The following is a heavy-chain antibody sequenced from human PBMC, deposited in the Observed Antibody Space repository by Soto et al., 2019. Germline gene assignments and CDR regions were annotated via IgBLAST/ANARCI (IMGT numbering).Heavy chain of an antibody. D-gene: IGHD3-10*01. CDR3: ARPVTITMVRGVDYYYGMDV. CDR1: GGTFSSYA. J-gene: IGHJ6*02. V-gene: IGHV1-69*13. Sequence: GASVKVSCKASGGTFSSYAISWVRQAHGQGLELMGGIIPIFGTANYAQKFQGRVTITADESTSTAYMELSSLRSEDTAVYYCARPVTITMVRGVDYYYGMDVWGQGTTVTVSS. CDR2: IIPIFGTA.